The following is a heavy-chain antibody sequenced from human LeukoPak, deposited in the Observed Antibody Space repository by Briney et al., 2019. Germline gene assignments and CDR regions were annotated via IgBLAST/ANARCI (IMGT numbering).Heavy chain of an antibody. V-gene: IGHV4-59*01. CDR3: ARLGSGSASPLFDY. D-gene: IGHD3-22*01. CDR1: GDXISSYY. CDR2: MYNSKTT. J-gene: IGHJ4*02. Sequence: SETLSLTCTVSGDXISSYYWSWIRQPPGKGLEWIGYMYNSKTTNYNPSLKSRVTISLDTSKNQCSLKLSSVTSADTAVYYCARLGSGSASPLFDYWGQGTLVTVSS.